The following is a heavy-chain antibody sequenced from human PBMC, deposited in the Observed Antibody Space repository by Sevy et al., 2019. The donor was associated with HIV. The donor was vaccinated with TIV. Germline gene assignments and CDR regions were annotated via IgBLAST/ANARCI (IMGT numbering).Heavy chain of an antibody. CDR1: GFTFINYW. CDR3: AAGLGASDFDY. D-gene: IGHD1-26*01. V-gene: IGHV3-15*01. CDR2: IKSKTDRATR. Sequence: GGSLRLSCAASGFTFINYWMSWVRQAPGKGLEWVGRIKSKTDRATRDFAAPVRGRFAISRDDSKNMLYLQMDDLKTEDTAVYYCAAGLGASDFDYWGRGIMVTVSS. J-gene: IGHJ4*02.